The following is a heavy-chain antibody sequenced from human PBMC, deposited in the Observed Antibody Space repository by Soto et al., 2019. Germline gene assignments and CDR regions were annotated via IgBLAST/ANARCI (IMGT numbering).Heavy chain of an antibody. CDR2: IYYSGSA. J-gene: IGHJ4*02. V-gene: IGHV4-39*01. D-gene: IGHD3-9*01. CDR3: ARPNYDILTGFRY. CDR1: GGSISSSSYY. Sequence: PSETLSLTCTVSGGSISSSSYYWGWIRQPPGKGLEWIGSIYYSGSAYYNPSLKSRVTISVDTSKNQFSLKLSSVTAADTAVYYCARPNYDILTGFRYWGQGTLVTVSS.